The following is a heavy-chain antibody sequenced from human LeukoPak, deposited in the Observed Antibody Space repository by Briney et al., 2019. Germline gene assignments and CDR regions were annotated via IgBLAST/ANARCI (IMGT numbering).Heavy chain of an antibody. CDR1: GGSISSGSYY. CDR2: IYTSGST. D-gene: IGHD2-2*01. J-gene: IGHJ4*02. V-gene: IGHV4-61*02. CDR3: ARVGVPAALLFDY. Sequence: SETLSLTCTVSGGSISSGSYYWSWIRQPAGKGLEWIGRIYTSGSTNYNPSLKSRVTISVDTSKNQFSLKLSSVTAADTAVYYCARVGVPAALLFDYWGQGTLVTVSS.